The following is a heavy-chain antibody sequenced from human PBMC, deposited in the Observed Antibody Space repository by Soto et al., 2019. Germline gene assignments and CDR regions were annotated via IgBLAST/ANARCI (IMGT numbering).Heavy chain of an antibody. CDR2: INSDGSST. Sequence: EVQLVESGGGLVQPGGSLRLACAASGFSFSSYCMYWVRQAPGKGLVWASRINSDGSSTNYADSVKGRFTISRDNAKKTLYLQMNSLRAEDTAVYYCASDQFVLDSNHIGGIDYWGQGALVIVS. D-gene: IGHD3-3*01. V-gene: IGHV3-74*01. CDR3: ASDQFVLDSNHIGGIDY. CDR1: GFSFSSYC. J-gene: IGHJ4*02.